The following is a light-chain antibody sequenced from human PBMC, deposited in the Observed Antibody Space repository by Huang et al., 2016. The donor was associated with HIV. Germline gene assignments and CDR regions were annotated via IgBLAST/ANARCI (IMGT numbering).Light chain of an antibody. V-gene: IGKV1-5*03. Sequence: DIQMTQSPSTLSASVGDRVTITCRASQSISSWLAWYQQKPGKAPKLLIYKASSLERGVPSMFSGSGSGTEFTLTISSLQSDDSATYYCQQYNSYSITFGQGTRLEIK. CDR3: QQYNSYSIT. CDR2: KAS. J-gene: IGKJ5*01. CDR1: QSISSW.